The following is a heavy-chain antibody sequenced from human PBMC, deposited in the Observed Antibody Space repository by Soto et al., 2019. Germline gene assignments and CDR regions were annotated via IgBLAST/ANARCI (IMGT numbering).Heavy chain of an antibody. D-gene: IGHD2-2*02. Sequence: ESLKTSCKGSGYSFTSYSIGWVRQMPGKGREWMGIIYPGDSDTRYSPSFQGQVTISADKSISTAYLQWSSLKASDTAMYYCARHHCSSTSCYRGQDYYYYYGMDVWGQGTTVTVSS. CDR2: IYPGDSDT. J-gene: IGHJ6*02. V-gene: IGHV5-51*01. CDR3: ARHHCSSTSCYRGQDYYYYYGMDV. CDR1: GYSFTSYS.